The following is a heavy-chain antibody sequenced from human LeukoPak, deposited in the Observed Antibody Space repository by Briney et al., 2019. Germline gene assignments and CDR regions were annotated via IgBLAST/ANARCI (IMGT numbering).Heavy chain of an antibody. CDR2: IKQDGSEK. Sequence: PGRSLRLSCAASGFTFSSYWMSWVRQAPGKGLGWVANIKQDGSEKYYVDSVKGRFTISRDNAKNSLYLQMNSLRAEDTAVYYCARSLDTAMAYALAFDIWGQGTMVTVSS. CDR1: GFTFSSYW. D-gene: IGHD5-18*01. V-gene: IGHV3-7*01. CDR3: ARSLDTAMAYALAFDI. J-gene: IGHJ3*02.